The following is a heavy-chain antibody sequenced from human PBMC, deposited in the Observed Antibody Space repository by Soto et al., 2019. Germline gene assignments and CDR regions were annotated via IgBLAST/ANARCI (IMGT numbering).Heavy chain of an antibody. CDR3: ARGVFGVVTYLNWFDP. CDR2: IIPILGIA. J-gene: IGHJ5*02. Sequence: QVQLVQSGAEVKKPGSSVKVSCKASGGTFSSYTISWVRQAPGQGLEWMGRIIPILGIANYAQKFQGRVTITEDKSTSTAYMELSSLRSEDTAVYYCARGVFGVVTYLNWFDPWGQGTLVTVSS. V-gene: IGHV1-69*02. CDR1: GGTFSSYT. D-gene: IGHD3-3*01.